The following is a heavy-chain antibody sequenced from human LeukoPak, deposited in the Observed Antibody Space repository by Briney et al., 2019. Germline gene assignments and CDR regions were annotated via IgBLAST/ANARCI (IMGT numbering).Heavy chain of an antibody. CDR2: MCYSGST. J-gene: IGHJ3*02. D-gene: IGHD3-22*01. CDR3: ARLALHYSYYYDSSGYPAYAFDI. V-gene: IGHV4-31*03. Sequence: SETLSLTCTVSGVSISSGGYYWSWIVQHPGSGLEWIGCMCYSGSTYYDPSLKSRVTISVDTSKNQFSLKLSSVTAADTAVYYCARLALHYSYYYDSSGYPAYAFDIWGRGTMVTVSS. CDR1: GVSISSGGYY.